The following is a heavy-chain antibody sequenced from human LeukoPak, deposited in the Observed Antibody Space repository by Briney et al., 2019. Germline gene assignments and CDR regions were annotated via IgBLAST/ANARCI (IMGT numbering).Heavy chain of an antibody. V-gene: IGHV3-74*01. CDR3: ASGGVGYGDYNYYFDY. Sequence: PGGSLRLSCAASGFTFSSYWMHWVHQAPGKGLVWVSRINSDGSSTSYADSVKGRFTISRDNAKNTLYLQMNSLRAEDTAVYYCASGGVGYGDYNYYFDYWGQGTLVTVSS. CDR2: INSDGSST. D-gene: IGHD4-17*01. CDR1: GFTFSSYW. J-gene: IGHJ4*02.